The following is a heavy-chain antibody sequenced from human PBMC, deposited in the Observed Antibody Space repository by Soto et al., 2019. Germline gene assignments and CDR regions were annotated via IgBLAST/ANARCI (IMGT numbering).Heavy chain of an antibody. D-gene: IGHD1-1*01. V-gene: IGHV3-30*03. CDR2: ISHDGNKE. Sequence: GGSLRLSCAASGFTFSNYGIHWVRQAPGKGLEWVAVISHDGNKEYYADSVKGRFTVSRDNAKKTVYLQMNSLRDEDTAVYYCARVSCCGLDHYYYMDVWGKGITVTVSS. CDR1: GFTFSNYG. J-gene: IGHJ6*03. CDR3: ARVSCCGLDHYYYMDV.